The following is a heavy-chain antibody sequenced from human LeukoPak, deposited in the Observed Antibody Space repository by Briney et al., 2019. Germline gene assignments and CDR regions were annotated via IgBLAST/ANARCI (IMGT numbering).Heavy chain of an antibody. CDR1: GYSINSGYY. V-gene: IGHV4-38-2*02. Sequence: SETLSLTCTVSGYSINSGYYWVWIRQPPGKGLEWIGSIYRTGSTNYNPSLKSRVTISVDTSKNQFSLKVSSVTAADTAVYYCARASAAAGYYYYYYMDVWGKGTTVIISS. D-gene: IGHD6-13*01. CDR3: ARASAAAGYYYYYYMDV. J-gene: IGHJ6*03. CDR2: IYRTGST.